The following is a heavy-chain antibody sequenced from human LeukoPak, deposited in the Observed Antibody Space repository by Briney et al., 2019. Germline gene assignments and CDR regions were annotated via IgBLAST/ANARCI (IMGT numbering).Heavy chain of an antibody. CDR3: ARGDVVVTAYDY. D-gene: IGHD2-21*02. Sequence: ASVKVSCEASGYTFTGYYMHWVRQAPGQGLEWMGWINPNSGGTNYAQKFQGRVTMTRDTFISTAYMELSRLRSDDTAVYYCARGDVVVTAYDYWGQGTLVTVSS. V-gene: IGHV1-2*02. CDR2: INPNSGGT. CDR1: GYTFTGYY. J-gene: IGHJ4*02.